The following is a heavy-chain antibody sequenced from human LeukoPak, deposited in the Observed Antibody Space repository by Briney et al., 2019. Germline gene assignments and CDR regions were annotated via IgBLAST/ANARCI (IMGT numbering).Heavy chain of an antibody. Sequence: SETLSLTCTVSGGSISSYYWSWIRQPPGKGLEWIGYIYYSGSTNYNPSLKSRVTISVDTSKNQFSLKLSSVTAADTAVYYCAGEYYYDSSGYLSWFDPWGQGTLVTVSS. V-gene: IGHV4-59*01. CDR1: GGSISSYY. CDR3: AGEYYYDSSGYLSWFDP. CDR2: IYYSGST. J-gene: IGHJ5*02. D-gene: IGHD3-22*01.